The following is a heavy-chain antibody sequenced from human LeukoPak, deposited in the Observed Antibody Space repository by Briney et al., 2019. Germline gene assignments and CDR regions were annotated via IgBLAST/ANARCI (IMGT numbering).Heavy chain of an antibody. J-gene: IGHJ1*01. CDR1: GGSISSYY. Sequence: SETLPLTCTVSGGSISSYYWSWIRQPPGKGLEWIGYRYYSGSTTCNPSLKSRVTISVDTSKSQFSLKLISVTAADTAIYYCARVRGDFETDWGQGTLVTVSS. D-gene: IGHD3-16*01. CDR2: RYYSGST. V-gene: IGHV4-59*01. CDR3: ARVRGDFETD.